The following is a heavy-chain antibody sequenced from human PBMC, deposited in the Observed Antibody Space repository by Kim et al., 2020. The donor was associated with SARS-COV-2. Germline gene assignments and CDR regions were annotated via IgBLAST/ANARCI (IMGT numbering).Heavy chain of an antibody. Sequence: GGSLRLSCAASGFTFSSYAMSWVRQAPGKGLEWVSAISGTGDNTYYADSVKGRFTISRDNSKNTLYLQMISLRVEDTAVYPCVKDEGNYYDSSAYYYVAFDIWGQGTMVTVSS. D-gene: IGHD3-22*01. V-gene: IGHV3-23*01. CDR3: VKDEGNYYDSSAYYYVAFDI. CDR1: GFTFSSYA. CDR2: ISGTGDNT. J-gene: IGHJ3*02.